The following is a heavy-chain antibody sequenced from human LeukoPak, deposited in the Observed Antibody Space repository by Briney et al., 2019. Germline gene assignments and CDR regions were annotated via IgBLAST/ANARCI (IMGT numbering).Heavy chain of an antibody. D-gene: IGHD6-6*01. CDR1: GYRFATYG. J-gene: IGHJ4*02. Sequence: ASVRVSCKASGYRFATYGISWMRQAPGQGLEWMGWINVYKGNTNYAPKFQGRVNMTTDISTNTACMELRSLRSDDTAVYYCARASIAARLNWDYWGQGTLVTVSS. CDR3: ARASIAARLNWDY. CDR2: INVYKGNT. V-gene: IGHV1-18*01.